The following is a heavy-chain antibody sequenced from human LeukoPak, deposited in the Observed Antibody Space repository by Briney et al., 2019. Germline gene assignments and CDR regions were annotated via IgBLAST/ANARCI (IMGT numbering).Heavy chain of an antibody. CDR1: GGTFSSYA. Sequence: ASVKVSCTASGGTFSSYAISWVRQAPGQGLEWMGGIIPIFGTANYAQKFQGRVTITADESTSTAYMELRSLRSEDTAVYYCARDDYGLGYFQHWGQGTLVTVSS. V-gene: IGHV1-69*13. CDR3: ARDDYGLGYFQH. D-gene: IGHD4-17*01. CDR2: IIPIFGTA. J-gene: IGHJ1*01.